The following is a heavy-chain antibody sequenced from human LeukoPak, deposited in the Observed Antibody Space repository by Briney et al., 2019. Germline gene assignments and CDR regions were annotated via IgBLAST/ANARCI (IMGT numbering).Heavy chain of an antibody. Sequence: GGSLRLSCAASGFTFSSYAMHWVRQAPGKGLEWVAVISYDGSNKYYADSVKGRFTISRDNSKNTLYLQMNSLRAEDTAVYYCAKSIPTVAVAVSTRQWGQGTLVTVSS. CDR3: AKSIPTVAVAVSTRQ. CDR2: ISYDGSNK. J-gene: IGHJ4*02. D-gene: IGHD6-19*01. CDR1: GFTFSSYA. V-gene: IGHV3-30*04.